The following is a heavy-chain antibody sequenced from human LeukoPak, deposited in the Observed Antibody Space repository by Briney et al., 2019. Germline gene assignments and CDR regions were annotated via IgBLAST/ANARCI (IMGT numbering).Heavy chain of an antibody. CDR1: GSSISSGGYY. CDR2: IYYSGST. J-gene: IGHJ4*02. D-gene: IGHD6-13*01. CDR3: ARLAAAGLDY. V-gene: IGHV4-31*03. Sequence: PSQTLPLTCTVSGSSISSGGYYWSWSRQHPGKGLEWMGYIYYSGSTYYNPSLKSRVTISVDTSKNQFSLKLSSVTAADTAVYYCARLAAAGLDYWGQGTLVTVSS.